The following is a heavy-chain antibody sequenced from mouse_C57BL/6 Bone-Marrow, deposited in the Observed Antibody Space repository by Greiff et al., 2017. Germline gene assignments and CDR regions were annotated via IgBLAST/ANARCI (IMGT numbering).Heavy chain of an antibody. D-gene: IGHD2-3*01. J-gene: IGHJ4*01. V-gene: IGHV1-69*01. CDR1: GYTFTSYW. Sequence: QVQLQQPGAELVMPGASVKLSCKASGYTFTSYWMHWVKQRPGQGLEWIGEIDPSDSYTNYNQKFKGKSTLTVDKSSSTAYMQLSSLTSEDSAVYYCARSYDGYAYAMDYWGQGTSVTVSS. CDR2: IDPSDSYT. CDR3: ARSYDGYAYAMDY.